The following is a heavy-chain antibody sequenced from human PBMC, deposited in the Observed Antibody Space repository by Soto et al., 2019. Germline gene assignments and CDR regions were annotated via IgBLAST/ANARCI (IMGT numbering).Heavy chain of an antibody. J-gene: IGHJ4*02. CDR2: ISSSSSYI. CDR1: GFTFSSYS. V-gene: IGHV3-21*01. Sequence: EVQLVESGGGLVQPGGSLRLSCAASGFTFSSYSMNWVRQAPGKGLEWVSSISSSSSYIYYADSVKGRFTISRDNAKNSLYLQMNSLRAEDTAVYYCARDGVGATGTPRDWGQGTLVTVSS. CDR3: ARDGVGATGTPRD. D-gene: IGHD1-26*01.